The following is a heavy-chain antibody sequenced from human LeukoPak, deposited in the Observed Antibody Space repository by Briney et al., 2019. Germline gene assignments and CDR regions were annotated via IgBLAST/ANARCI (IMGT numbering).Heavy chain of an antibody. V-gene: IGHV4-39*07. Sequence: SETLSLTCTVSGVSISSSSYYWGWIRQPPGKGLEWIGSIYYSGSTYYNPSLKSRVTISVDTSKKQFSLKLSSVTAADTAVYYCARDGYNPIDYWGQGTLVTVSS. J-gene: IGHJ4*02. D-gene: IGHD5-24*01. CDR3: ARDGYNPIDY. CDR2: IYYSGST. CDR1: GVSISSSSYY.